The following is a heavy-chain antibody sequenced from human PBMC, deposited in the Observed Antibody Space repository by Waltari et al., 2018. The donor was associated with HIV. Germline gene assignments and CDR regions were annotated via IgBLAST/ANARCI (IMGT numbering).Heavy chain of an antibody. CDR3: ARAVQGYCSGGSCENYFDY. CDR2: NYYSGIT. J-gene: IGHJ4*02. D-gene: IGHD2-15*01. Sequence: QLQLQESGPGLVKPSETLSLTCTVSGCSISSSSYYWGWIRQPPGKGLEWIGGNYYSGITSYNPSLQSRLTISVETSKNQFSLKLSFVTAADTAVYYCARAVQGYCSGGSCENYFDYWGQGTLVTFSS. V-gene: IGHV4-39*01. CDR1: GCSISSSSYY.